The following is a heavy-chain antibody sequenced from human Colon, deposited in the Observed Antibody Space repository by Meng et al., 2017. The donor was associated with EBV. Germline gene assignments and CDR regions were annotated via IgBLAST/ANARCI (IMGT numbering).Heavy chain of an antibody. CDR1: GGSLSRSNW. D-gene: IGHD2-15*01. V-gene: IGHV4-4*02. J-gene: IGHJ4*02. CDR3: ARTAICIGGSCTTWDY. CDR2: IHHNGNT. Sequence: QVQLHESGPGLVKPSGTLSLTFAVPGGSLSRSNWWRWVRQPPGKGLEWIGEIHHNGNTNYNPSLKSRVTISVDKSKNQFVLKVTSVTAADTAVYYCARTAICIGGSCTTWDYWGQGALVTVSS.